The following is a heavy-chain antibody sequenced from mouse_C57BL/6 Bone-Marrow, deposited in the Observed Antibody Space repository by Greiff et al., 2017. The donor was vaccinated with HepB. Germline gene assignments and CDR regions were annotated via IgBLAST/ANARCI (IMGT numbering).Heavy chain of an antibody. Sequence: EVKLLQSGGGLVQPGGSLKLSCAASGFDFSRYWMSWVRRAPGKGLEWIGEINPDSSTINYAPSLKDKFIISRDNAKNTLYLQMSKVRSEDTALYYCARTYYGSSYYAMDYWGQGTSVTVSS. CDR1: GFDFSRYW. D-gene: IGHD1-1*01. CDR3: ARTYYGSSYYAMDY. J-gene: IGHJ4*01. CDR2: INPDSSTI. V-gene: IGHV4-1*01.